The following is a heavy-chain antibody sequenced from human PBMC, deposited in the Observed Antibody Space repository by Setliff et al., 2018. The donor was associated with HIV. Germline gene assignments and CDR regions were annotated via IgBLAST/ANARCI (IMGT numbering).Heavy chain of an antibody. V-gene: IGHV4-39*07. D-gene: IGHD2-2*01. J-gene: IGHJ4*02. CDR2: IYYSGST. CDR1: GGSISSSSYY. Sequence: PSETLSLTCTVSGGSISSSSYYWGWIRQPPGKGLEWIGSIYYSGSTYYNPSLKSRVTISVDTSKNQFSLKLSSVTAADTAVYYCARGFDYAQRPPLYYFDYWGQGTLVTVSS. CDR3: ARGFDYAQRPPLYYFDY.